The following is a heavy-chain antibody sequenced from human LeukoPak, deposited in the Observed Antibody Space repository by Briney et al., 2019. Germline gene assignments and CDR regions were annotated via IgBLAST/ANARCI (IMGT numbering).Heavy chain of an antibody. CDR1: GFTFSSYA. Sequence: GGSLRLSCSASGFTFSSYAMSWVRQAPGKGLEWVSAISGSGGSTYYADSVKGWFTISRDNSKNTLYLQMNSLRAEDTAVYYCAKYEEVPAAIPVGYFDYWGQGTLVTVSS. D-gene: IGHD2-2*02. CDR3: AKYEEVPAAIPVGYFDY. V-gene: IGHV3-23*01. J-gene: IGHJ4*03. CDR2: ISGSGGST.